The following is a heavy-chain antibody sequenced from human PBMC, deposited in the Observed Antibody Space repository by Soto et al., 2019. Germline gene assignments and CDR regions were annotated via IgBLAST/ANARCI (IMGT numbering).Heavy chain of an antibody. CDR1: GGSISSGGYY. Sequence: QVQLQESGPGLVKPSQTLSRTCTVSGGSISSGGYYWSWIRQYPGKGLEWIGYIYYSGRTYYNPSLKSRVTISVDTSKNQFSLKMSSVTAADTAVYYCARRGYSGHLTFDYWGQGTLVTVSS. J-gene: IGHJ4*02. D-gene: IGHD5-12*01. CDR3: ARRGYSGHLTFDY. CDR2: IYYSGRT. V-gene: IGHV4-31*03.